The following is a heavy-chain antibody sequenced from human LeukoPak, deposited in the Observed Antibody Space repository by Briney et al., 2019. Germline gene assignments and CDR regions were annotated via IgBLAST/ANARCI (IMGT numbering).Heavy chain of an antibody. D-gene: IGHD3-10*01. J-gene: IGHJ4*02. CDR3: ARGSMVRELADY. V-gene: IGHV4-59*01. Sequence: SETLSLTCAVYGGSFSGYYWSWIRQPPGKGLEWIGYIYYSGSTNYNPSLKSRVTISVDTSKNQFSLKLSSVTAADTAVYYCARGSMVRELADYWGQGTLVTVSS. CDR1: GGSFSGYY. CDR2: IYYSGST.